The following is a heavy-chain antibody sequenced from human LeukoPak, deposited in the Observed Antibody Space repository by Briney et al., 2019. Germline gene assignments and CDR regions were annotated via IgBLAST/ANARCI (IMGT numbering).Heavy chain of an antibody. D-gene: IGHD1-26*01. CDR3: TTDLQRFWKGGIVGATIYGY. CDR2: IKSKTDGGTT. CDR1: GFTFSNAW. Sequence: PGGSLRLSCAASGFTFSNAWMSWVRQAPGKGLEWVGRIKSKTDGGTTDYAAPVKGRFTIPRDDSKNTLYLQMNSLKTEDTAVYYCTTDLQRFWKGGIVGATIYGYWGQGTLVTVSS. V-gene: IGHV3-15*01. J-gene: IGHJ4*02.